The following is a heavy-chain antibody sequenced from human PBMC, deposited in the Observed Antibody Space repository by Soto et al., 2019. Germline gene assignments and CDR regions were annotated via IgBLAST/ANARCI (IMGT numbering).Heavy chain of an antibody. D-gene: IGHD2-15*01. Sequence: QVQLQESGPGLVKPSQTLSLTCTVSGGSISSGDYYWSWIRQPPGKGLEWIGYIYYSGSTYYNPSLKSRVTIAVDTSKNQFSLKLSSVTAAETALYYCASRGTTTYCSGGSCYARGFDYWGQGTLVTVSS. CDR2: IYYSGST. V-gene: IGHV4-30-4*01. J-gene: IGHJ4*02. CDR1: GGSISSGDYY. CDR3: ASRGTTTYCSGGSCYARGFDY.